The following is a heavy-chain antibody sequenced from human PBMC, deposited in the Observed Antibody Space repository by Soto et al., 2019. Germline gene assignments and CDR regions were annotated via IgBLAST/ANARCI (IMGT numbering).Heavy chain of an antibody. D-gene: IGHD6-13*01. V-gene: IGHV4-39*01. Sequence: SETLSLTCTVSGGSLSSSTYYWGWIRQPPGKGLEWIGSIYYSGSTYYNPSLKSRVTISVDTSKNQFSLKLSSVTAADTAVYYCARIRYSSSWYRQGYYYYYMDVWGKGTTVTVSS. J-gene: IGHJ6*03. CDR1: GGSLSSSTYY. CDR3: ARIRYSSSWYRQGYYYYYMDV. CDR2: IYYSGST.